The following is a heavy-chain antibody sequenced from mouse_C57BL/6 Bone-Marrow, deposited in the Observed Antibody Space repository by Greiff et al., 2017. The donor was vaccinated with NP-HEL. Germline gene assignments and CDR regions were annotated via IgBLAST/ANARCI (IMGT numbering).Heavy chain of an antibody. V-gene: IGHV14-2*01. D-gene: IGHD2-9*01. CDR3: APAMVTTMDY. CDR1: GFNIKDYY. CDR2: IDPEDGET. J-gene: IGHJ4*01. Sequence: EVQLQQSGAELVKPGASVKLSCTASGFNIKDYYMHWVKQRTEKGLEWIGRIDPEDGETKYAAKFQGKATITADTSSNTAYLQLSSLTSEDTAVYYCAPAMVTTMDYWCQGTSVTVSS.